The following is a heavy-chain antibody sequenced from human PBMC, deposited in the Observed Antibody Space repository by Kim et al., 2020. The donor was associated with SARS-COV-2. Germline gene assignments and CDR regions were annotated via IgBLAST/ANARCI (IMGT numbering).Heavy chain of an antibody. Sequence: VKGRFTISRDNSKNTLYLQMNSLRAEDTAVYYWASAEGGSYWDYYGMDVWGQGTTVTVSS. J-gene: IGHJ6*02. D-gene: IGHD1-26*01. V-gene: IGHV3-66*01. CDR3: ASAEGGSYWDYYGMDV.